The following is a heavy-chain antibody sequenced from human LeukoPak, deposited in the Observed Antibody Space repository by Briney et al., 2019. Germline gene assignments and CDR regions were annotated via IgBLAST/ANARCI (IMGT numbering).Heavy chain of an antibody. CDR3: AKASYGGNSDY. Sequence: GGSLRLSCAASGFTFSSYSMNWVRQAPGKGLEWVSAISGSGGSTYYADSVKGRFTISRDNSKNTLDLQMNSLRAEDTAVYYCAKASYGGNSDYWGQGTLVTVSS. D-gene: IGHD4-17*01. V-gene: IGHV3-23*01. CDR2: ISGSGGST. J-gene: IGHJ4*02. CDR1: GFTFSSYS.